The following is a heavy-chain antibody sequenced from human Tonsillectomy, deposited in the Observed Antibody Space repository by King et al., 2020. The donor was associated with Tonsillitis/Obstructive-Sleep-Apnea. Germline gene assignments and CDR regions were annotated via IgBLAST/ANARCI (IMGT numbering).Heavy chain of an antibody. J-gene: IGHJ4*02. D-gene: IGHD3-3*01. CDR3: AKLPYDFWGGYSSWFDY. CDR2: ISGSASTT. Sequence: VQLVESGGGLVQPGGSLRLSCAASGFTYSTYAMSWVRQAPGKGLEWVSAISGSASTTYYADSVKGRFTISRDNSKNTLYLQMNSLRAEDTAVYYCAKLPYDFWGGYSSWFDYWGQGTLVTVSS. CDR1: GFTYSTYA. V-gene: IGHV3-23*04.